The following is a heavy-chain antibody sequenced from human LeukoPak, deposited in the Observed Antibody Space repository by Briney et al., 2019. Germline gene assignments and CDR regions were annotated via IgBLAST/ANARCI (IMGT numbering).Heavy chain of an antibody. Sequence: GGSLRLSCAASGFIFSNYAMDWVPPAPGKGLEGVSDISAGGDTTYYADSVKGRFTISRDNSKNTLYLQMNSLRAEDTAVYYCAKVAHNWNYFVHFDYWGQGTLVTVSS. CDR1: GFIFSNYA. V-gene: IGHV3-23*01. D-gene: IGHD1-7*01. J-gene: IGHJ4*02. CDR3: AKVAHNWNYFVHFDY. CDR2: ISAGGDTT.